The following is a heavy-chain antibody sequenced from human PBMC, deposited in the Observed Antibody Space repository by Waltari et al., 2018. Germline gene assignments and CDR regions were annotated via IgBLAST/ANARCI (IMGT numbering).Heavy chain of an antibody. J-gene: IGHJ4*02. CDR2: IYHSGGT. D-gene: IGHD3-22*01. Sequence: QVQLQESGPGLVKPSETLSLTCAVSGYSISSGYYWGWIRQPPGKGLEWIGSIYHSGGTYYNPALKSRVSISVDTSKNRCSRKLSSGTAADTAVYYWARGPANPLKGYDSPPPPPDYWGQGTLVTVSS. CDR1: GYSISSGYY. V-gene: IGHV4-38-2*01. CDR3: ARGPANPLKGYDSPPPPPDY.